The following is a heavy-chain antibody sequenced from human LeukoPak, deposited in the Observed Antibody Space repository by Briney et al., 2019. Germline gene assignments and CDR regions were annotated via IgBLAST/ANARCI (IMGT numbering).Heavy chain of an antibody. V-gene: IGHV3-21*01. CDR1: GFIFSSYT. D-gene: IGHD2/OR15-2a*01. Sequence: GGSLRLSCAVSGFIFSSYTMKWVRQAPGKGLEWVSSISSSSNYIYYADSVKGRFIISRDNAENSLYLQMNSLRAEDTAIYYCARDIVIVPDAAFDSWGQGTLVTVSS. CDR2: ISSSSNYI. J-gene: IGHJ4*02. CDR3: ARDIVIVPDAAFDS.